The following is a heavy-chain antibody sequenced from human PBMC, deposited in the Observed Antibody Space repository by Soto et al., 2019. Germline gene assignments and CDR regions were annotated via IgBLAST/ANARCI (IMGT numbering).Heavy chain of an antibody. J-gene: IGHJ3*02. Sequence: GGSLRLSCAASGFTFDDYAMHWVRQAPGKGLEWVSGISWNSGSIGYADSVKGRFTISRDNAKNSLYLQMNSLRAEDTALYYCAKGYSSSSVVLGAFDIWGQGTMVTVSS. CDR3: AKGYSSSSVVLGAFDI. D-gene: IGHD6-6*01. V-gene: IGHV3-9*01. CDR2: ISWNSGSI. CDR1: GFTFDDYA.